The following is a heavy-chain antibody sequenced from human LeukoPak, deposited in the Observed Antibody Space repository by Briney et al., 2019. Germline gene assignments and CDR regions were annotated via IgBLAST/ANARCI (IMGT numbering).Heavy chain of an antibody. CDR1: GYTFTSYG. J-gene: IGHJ3*02. V-gene: IGHV1-18*01. CDR2: ISAYNGNT. CDR3: ARALGAVAGPEDAFDI. D-gene: IGHD6-19*01. Sequence: ASVKVSCKASGYTFTSYGISWVRQAPGQGLEWMGWISAYNGNTNYAQKFQGRVTITRNTSISTAYMELSSLTSEDTAVYFCARALGAVAGPEDAFDIWGQGTMVTVSS.